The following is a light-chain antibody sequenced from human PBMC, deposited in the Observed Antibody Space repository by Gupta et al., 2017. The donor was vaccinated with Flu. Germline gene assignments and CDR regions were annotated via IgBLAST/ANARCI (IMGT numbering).Light chain of an antibody. CDR1: QNIKNY. V-gene: IGKV1-39*01. CDR2: AAS. CDR3: QQSYSTPPYN. Sequence: DIKMTRPPPPLPPSAGDRVTITCRSSQNIKNYLNWYQQKPGKAPKLLIYAASSLQSGVPSRFSGRGSGTDFTLTISSLQPEDFATYYCQQSYSTPPYNFGQGTKLEIK. J-gene: IGKJ2*01.